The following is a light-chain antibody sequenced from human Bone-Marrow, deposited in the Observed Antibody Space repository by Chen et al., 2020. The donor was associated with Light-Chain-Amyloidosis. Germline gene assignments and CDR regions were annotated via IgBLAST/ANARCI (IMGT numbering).Light chain of an antibody. CDR2: DAS. V-gene: IGLV3-21*02. CDR3: QVWDRSSDRPV. J-gene: IGLJ3*02. CDR1: NIGSTS. Sequence: SYVLTQPSSLSVAPGQTATIARGGNNIGSTSVHWYPQTPGRAPLLVVYDASDRPSGIPHRLSGSNSGNTATLTISRVEAGDEADYYCQVWDRSSDRPVFGGGTKLTVL.